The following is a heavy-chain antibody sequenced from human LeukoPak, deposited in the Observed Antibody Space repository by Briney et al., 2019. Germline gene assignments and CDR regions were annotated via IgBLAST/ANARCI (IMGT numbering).Heavy chain of an antibody. V-gene: IGHV3-7*04. CDR3: TRVGYIDEGIDY. Sequence: GSLELSCVASGFPFSSYWMTWVRQAPGKGLEGVANIKQDGSKKSYVDSVKGRFTISRDNAKNSLYLQMNSLRAEDTAIYYCTRVGYIDEGIDYWGQGTLVTVSS. D-gene: IGHD5-24*01. CDR2: IKQDGSKK. CDR1: GFPFSSYW. J-gene: IGHJ4*02.